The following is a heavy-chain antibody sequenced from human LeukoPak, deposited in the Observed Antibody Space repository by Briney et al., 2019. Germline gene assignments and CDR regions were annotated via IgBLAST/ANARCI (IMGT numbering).Heavy chain of an antibody. Sequence: GASVKVSCKASGYTFSNYCMHWVRQAPGQGLEWMGILNPTYDIPIYAQTFEGRVTMTRDMSTSTVYMELRSLRSDDTAVYYCARGRFYYDSSGYTNWFDPWGQGTLVTVSS. CDR1: GYTFSNYC. CDR3: ARGRFYYDSSGYTNWFDP. CDR2: LNPTYDIP. D-gene: IGHD3-22*01. V-gene: IGHV1-46*01. J-gene: IGHJ5*02.